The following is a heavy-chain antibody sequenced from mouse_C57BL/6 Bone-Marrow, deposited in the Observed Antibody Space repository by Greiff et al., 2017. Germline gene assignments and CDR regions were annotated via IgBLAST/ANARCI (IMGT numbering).Heavy chain of an antibody. CDR1: GYTFTSYG. CDR2: IYPRSGNT. J-gene: IGHJ2*01. Sequence: LQESGAELARPGASVKLSCKASGYTFTSYGISWVKQRTGQGLEWIGEIYPRSGNTYYNEKFKGKATLTADKSSSTAYMELRSLTSEDSAVYFCARGEALLRLYYFDYWGQGTTLTVSS. D-gene: IGHD1-1*01. CDR3: ARGEALLRLYYFDY. V-gene: IGHV1-81*01.